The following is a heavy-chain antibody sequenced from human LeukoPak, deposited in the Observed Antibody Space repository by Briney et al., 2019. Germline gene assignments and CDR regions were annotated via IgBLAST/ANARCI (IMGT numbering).Heavy chain of an antibody. CDR1: GFTFSTYA. V-gene: IGHV3-23*01. CDR3: ARDPANIGGGEDAFDI. Sequence: PGGSLRLSCAVSGFTFSTYAMSWVRQAPGKGLEWVSGVSGSGGGTYYADSVKGRFTISRDNAKNSLYLQMNSLRAEDTAVYYCARDPANIGGGEDAFDIWGQGTMVTVSS. CDR2: VSGSGGGT. D-gene: IGHD1-26*01. J-gene: IGHJ3*02.